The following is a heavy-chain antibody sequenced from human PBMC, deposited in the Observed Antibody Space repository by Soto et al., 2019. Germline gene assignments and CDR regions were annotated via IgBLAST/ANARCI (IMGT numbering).Heavy chain of an antibody. CDR1: GGTFSSYT. V-gene: IGHV1-69*04. CDR2: IIPILGIA. D-gene: IGHD4-17*01. CDR3: ARDPYYGAGPFDF. J-gene: IGHJ3*01. Sequence: SVKVSCKASGGTFSSYTISWVRQAPGQGLEWMGRIIPILGIANYAQKFQGRVTITADKSTSTAYMELSSLRSEDTAVYYRARDPYYGAGPFDFWGQRTLVTVSS.